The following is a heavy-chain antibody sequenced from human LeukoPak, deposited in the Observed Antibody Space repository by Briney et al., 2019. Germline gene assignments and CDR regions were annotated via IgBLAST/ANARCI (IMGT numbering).Heavy chain of an antibody. Sequence: ASVKVSCKASGYTFTSYGISWVRQAPGQGLEWMGWISAYNGNTNYAQKLQGRVTMTTDTSTSTAYMELRSLRSDDTAVYYCARAHPTLLRFLEWLPNLDYWGQGTLVTVSS. CDR3: ARAHPTLLRFLEWLPNLDY. CDR1: GYTFTSYG. V-gene: IGHV1-18*01. D-gene: IGHD3-3*01. J-gene: IGHJ4*02. CDR2: ISAYNGNT.